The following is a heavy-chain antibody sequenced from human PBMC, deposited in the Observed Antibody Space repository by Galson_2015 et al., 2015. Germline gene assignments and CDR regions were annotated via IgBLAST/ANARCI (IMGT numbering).Heavy chain of an antibody. CDR1: GFTFSSYS. J-gene: IGHJ4*02. V-gene: IGHV3-48*02. Sequence: SLRLSCAASGFTFSSYSMNWVRQAPGKGLEWVSSISNSGSTIYYADSVKGRFTISRDNAKNSLYLQVNSPRDEDTAVYYCARDSATTVNIDFWGQGTLVTVSS. D-gene: IGHD4-17*01. CDR2: ISNSGSTI. CDR3: ARDSATTVNIDF.